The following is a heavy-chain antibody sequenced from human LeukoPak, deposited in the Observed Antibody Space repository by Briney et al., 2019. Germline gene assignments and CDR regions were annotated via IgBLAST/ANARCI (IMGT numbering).Heavy chain of an antibody. V-gene: IGHV4-4*02. CDR2: INHSGST. D-gene: IGHD2-15*01. CDR1: GDSISSSHW. J-gene: IGHJ4*02. Sequence: PSETLSLTCAVSGDSISSSHWWSWVRQPPGKGLEWIGEINHSGSTNYNPSLKSRVTISVDTSKNQFSLKLSSVTAADTAVYYCARSPPALVVAATFYDYWGQGTLVTVSS. CDR3: ARSPPALVVAATFYDY.